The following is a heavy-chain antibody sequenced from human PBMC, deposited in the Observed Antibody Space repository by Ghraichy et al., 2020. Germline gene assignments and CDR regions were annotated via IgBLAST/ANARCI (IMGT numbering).Heavy chain of an antibody. V-gene: IGHV4-34*01. CDR1: GGSFSGYY. Sequence: SETLSLTCAVYGGSFSGYYWSWIRQPPGKGLEWIGEINHSGSTNYNPSLKSRVTISVDTSKNQFSLKLSSVTAADTAVYYCARGPGGYCSGGSCHTVDYGGQGTLVTVSS. CDR3: ARGPGGYCSGGSCHTVDY. D-gene: IGHD2-15*01. J-gene: IGHJ4*02. CDR2: INHSGST.